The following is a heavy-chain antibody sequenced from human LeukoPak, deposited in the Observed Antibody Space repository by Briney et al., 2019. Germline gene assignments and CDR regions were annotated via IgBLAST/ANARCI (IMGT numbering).Heavy chain of an antibody. CDR1: GFTFSSYG. CDR3: AKDLAYSSTSLDY. Sequence: PGGSLRLSCAASGFTFSSYGMHWVRQAPGKGLEWVAVIWYDGSNKYYADSVKGRFTISRGNSKNTLYLQMNSLRAEDTAVYYCAKDLAYSSTSLDYWGQGTLVTVSS. V-gene: IGHV3-33*06. J-gene: IGHJ4*02. D-gene: IGHD2-2*01. CDR2: IWYDGSNK.